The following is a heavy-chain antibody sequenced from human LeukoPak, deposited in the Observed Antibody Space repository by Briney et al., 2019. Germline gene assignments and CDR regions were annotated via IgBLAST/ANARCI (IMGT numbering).Heavy chain of an antibody. CDR3: ARDNYGMDV. Sequence: GGSLRLSCAASGFTFSSYGMHWVRQAPGKGLEWVAVIWYDGSNKYYADSVKGRFTISRDNSKNTLYLQMNSLSAEDTAVYYCARDNYGMDVWGQGTTVTVSS. CDR2: IWYDGSNK. J-gene: IGHJ6*02. CDR1: GFTFSSYG. V-gene: IGHV3-33*01.